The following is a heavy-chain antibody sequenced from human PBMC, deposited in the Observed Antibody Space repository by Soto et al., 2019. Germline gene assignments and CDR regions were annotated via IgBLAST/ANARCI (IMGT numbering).Heavy chain of an antibody. Sequence: QVQLVQSGAEVKRPGASVKVSCKASGYTFTENDINWVRQATGHGLEWMGWMNPNSGNTGYAQKFQGRVTMTRDNSITTAYMELSSLRSEDTAVYFCVRAPLDYYSADYFDNWGQGTLVTVSS. CDR1: GYTFTEND. V-gene: IGHV1-8*01. CDR3: VRAPLDYYSADYFDN. D-gene: IGHD2-21*01. CDR2: MNPNSGNT. J-gene: IGHJ4*02.